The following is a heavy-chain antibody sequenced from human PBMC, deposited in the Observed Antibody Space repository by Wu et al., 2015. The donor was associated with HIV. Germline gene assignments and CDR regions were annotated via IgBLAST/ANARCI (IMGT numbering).Heavy chain of an antibody. CDR2: MNPDSGGS. J-gene: IGHJ6*02. CDR3: ARDRQYYYGSGSYRTYYYGMDV. V-gene: IGHV1-2*04. CDR1: GYIFSDYY. D-gene: IGHD3-10*01. Sequence: QVLLVQSGGEVKKPGASLKVSCKASGYIFSDYYIHWVRQAPGQGLEWMGWMNPDSGGSNFAQKFQGWVTVTRDTSTNTSYMTLTRLTSDDTAIYYCARDRQYYYGSGSYRTYYYGMDVWGQGTTVTVSS.